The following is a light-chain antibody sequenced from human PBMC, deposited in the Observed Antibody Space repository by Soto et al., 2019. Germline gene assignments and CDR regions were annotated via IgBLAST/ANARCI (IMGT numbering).Light chain of an antibody. CDR1: QSISSW. CDR3: QQYDSYPLT. Sequence: DTQMTQSPSTLSASVGDRVTITCRASQSISSWLAWYQHKPGKAPNLLIYKASSLESGVPSRFSGSGSGIEFTLTVSSLQPDDFATYYCQQYDSYPLTFGGGTKVEIK. J-gene: IGKJ4*01. V-gene: IGKV1-5*03. CDR2: KAS.